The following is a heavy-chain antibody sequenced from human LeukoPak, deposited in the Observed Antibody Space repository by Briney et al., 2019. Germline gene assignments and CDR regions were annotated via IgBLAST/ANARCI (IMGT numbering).Heavy chain of an antibody. Sequence: GGSLRLSCAASGFTFSSYSMNWVRQAPGKGLEWVSSISSSSSYIYYADSVKGRFTISRDNAKNSLYLQMNSLRAEDTAVYYCARTTMVRGVHSDGMDVWGQGTTVTVSS. CDR3: ARTTMVRGVHSDGMDV. V-gene: IGHV3-21*01. D-gene: IGHD3-10*01. CDR2: ISSSSSYI. CDR1: GFTFSSYS. J-gene: IGHJ6*02.